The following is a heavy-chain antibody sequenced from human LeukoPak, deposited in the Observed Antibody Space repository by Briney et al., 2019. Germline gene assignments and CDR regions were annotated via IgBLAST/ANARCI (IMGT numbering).Heavy chain of an antibody. CDR2: NYTSWST. D-gene: IGHD3-10*01. CDR3: ARGAYHYGSGSYYFDY. CDR1: GGSISRYY. J-gene: IGHJ4*02. Sequence: SETLSLTCTVSGGSISRYYWSWIRQPAGKGLEWIGRNYTSWSTNYNPSLKSRVTMSVATSKNQFSLKLSSVTAADTAMYYCARGAYHYGSGSYYFDYWGQGTLVTVSS. V-gene: IGHV4-4*07.